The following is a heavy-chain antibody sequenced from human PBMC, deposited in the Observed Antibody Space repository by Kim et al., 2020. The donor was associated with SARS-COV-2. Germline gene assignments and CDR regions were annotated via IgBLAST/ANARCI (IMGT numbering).Heavy chain of an antibody. V-gene: IGHV4-34*01. J-gene: IGHJ4*02. CDR1: GGYFSGYY. D-gene: IGHD2-15*01. CDR3: ARLKAASKRYFDY. CDR2: INHSGST. Sequence: SETLSLTCAVYGGYFSGYYWSWIRQPPGKGLEWIGEINHSGSTNYNPSLKSRVTILVDTSKNQFSQKLSSVTAADTAVYYCARLKAASKRYFDYWGQGTLVTVSS.